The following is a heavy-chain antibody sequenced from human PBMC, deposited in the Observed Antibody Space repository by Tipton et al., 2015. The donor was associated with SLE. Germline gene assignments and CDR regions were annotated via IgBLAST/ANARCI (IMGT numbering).Heavy chain of an antibody. CDR1: GYTFTSYG. CDR3: ARGAYRVPYSSSRHYFDY. V-gene: IGHV1-18*01. Sequence: QLVQSGAEVKKPGASVKVSCKASGYTFTSYGISWVRQAPGQGLEWMGWISAYNGNTNYAQKFQGRVTITADESTSTAYMELSSLRSEDTAVYYCARGAYRVPYSSSRHYFDYWGQGTPVTVSS. D-gene: IGHD6-13*01. CDR2: ISAYNGNT. J-gene: IGHJ4*02.